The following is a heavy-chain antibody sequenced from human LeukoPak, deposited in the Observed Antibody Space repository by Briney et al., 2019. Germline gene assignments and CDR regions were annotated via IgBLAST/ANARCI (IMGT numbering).Heavy chain of an antibody. Sequence: PGGSLRLSCVASGLIVTNKYMGWVRQAPGKGLEWVSIIYNDDTTYYVDSVKGRFIISRDNSKNMLYLQMNSLRAEDTALYYCVRAGYSGAWGYWGQGILVTVSS. CDR2: IYNDDTT. CDR1: GLIVTNKY. D-gene: IGHD5-12*01. CDR3: VRAGYSGAWGY. V-gene: IGHV3-53*01. J-gene: IGHJ4*02.